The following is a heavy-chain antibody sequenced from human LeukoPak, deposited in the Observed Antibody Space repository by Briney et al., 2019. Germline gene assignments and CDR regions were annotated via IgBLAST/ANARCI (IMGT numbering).Heavy chain of an antibody. J-gene: IGHJ4*02. Sequence: PGGSLRLSCAASGSTFSNYVMSWVRQAPGKGLEWVSTISDSGVRTYYADSVRGRFTISRDNSKNTLYLQMNSLRVEDTAVYYRARGGRGVDYWGQGTLVTVSS. CDR1: GSTFSNYV. CDR3: ARGGRGVDY. CDR2: ISDSGVRT. D-gene: IGHD3-16*01. V-gene: IGHV3-23*01.